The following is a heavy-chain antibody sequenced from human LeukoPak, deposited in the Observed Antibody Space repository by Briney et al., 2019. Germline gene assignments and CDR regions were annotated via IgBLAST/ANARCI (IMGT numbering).Heavy chain of an antibody. CDR2: IHYSGST. CDR1: GGSISSYY. CDR3: ARHQDYGDYALDY. D-gene: IGHD4-17*01. J-gene: IGHJ4*02. Sequence: SETVSLTCTVSGGSISSYYWSWIRQPPGKGLEWIGYIHYSGSTNYNPSLKSRVTMSVDTSKNQFSLKLSSVTAADTAVYYCARHQDYGDYALDYWGQGTVVPDSS. V-gene: IGHV4-59*08.